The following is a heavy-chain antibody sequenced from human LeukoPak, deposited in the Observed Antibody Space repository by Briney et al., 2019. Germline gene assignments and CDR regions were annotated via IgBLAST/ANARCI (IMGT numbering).Heavy chain of an antibody. CDR2: IYYSGST. CDR1: GGSISSGGYY. J-gene: IGHJ4*02. CDR3: ARVLEVPGPFDY. D-gene: IGHD1-1*01. V-gene: IGHV4-31*03. Sequence: PSETLSLTCTVSGGSISSGGYYWSWIRQHPGKGLEWIGYIYYSGSTYYNPSLKSRVTISVDTSKNQFSLKLSSVTAADTAVYYCARVLEVPGPFDYWGQGTLVTVSS.